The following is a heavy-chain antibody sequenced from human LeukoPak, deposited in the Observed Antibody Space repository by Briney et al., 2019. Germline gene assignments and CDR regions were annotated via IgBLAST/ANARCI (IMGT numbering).Heavy chain of an antibody. CDR2: IYPGDSDT. J-gene: IGHJ4*02. CDR3: ARQTSSSSRVDF. V-gene: IGHV5-51*01. D-gene: IGHD6-6*01. CDR1: GYMFSNYW. Sequence: GESLKISCKGSGYMFSNYWIGWVRQMPGKSLEWMGTIYPGDSDTTYSPSLQGQVTISADKSISTAYLQWNSLKASDTAMYFCARQTSSSSRVDFWGQGTPVTVSS.